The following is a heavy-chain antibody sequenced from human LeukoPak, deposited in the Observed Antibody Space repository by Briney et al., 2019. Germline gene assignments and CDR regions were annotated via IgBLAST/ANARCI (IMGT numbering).Heavy chain of an antibody. Sequence: PGRSLRLSCAASGFTFDDYAMHWVRQVPGKGLQWVSGINWNSDSDSIGYADSVKGRFTISRDNAKNSLYLQMNNLRPEDTALYYCAKNSRYDSSGYFDCWGQGTLVTVSS. CDR3: AKNSRYDSSGYFDC. CDR1: GFTFDDYA. D-gene: IGHD3-22*01. J-gene: IGHJ4*02. CDR2: INWNSDSDSI. V-gene: IGHV3-9*01.